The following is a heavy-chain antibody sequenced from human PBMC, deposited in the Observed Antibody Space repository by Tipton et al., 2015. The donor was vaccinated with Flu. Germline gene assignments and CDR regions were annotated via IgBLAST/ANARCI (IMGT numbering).Heavy chain of an antibody. CDR3: AREGRYYDFWSGYYHDYYYYGMDV. J-gene: IGHJ6*02. CDR1: GGSISSYY. CDR2: IYYSGST. V-gene: IGHV4-59*01. Sequence: GLVKPSETLSLTCTVSGGSISSYYWSWIRQPPGKGLEWIGYIYYSGSTNYNPSLKSRVTISVDTSKNQFSLKLSSVTAADTAVYYCAREGRYYDFWSGYYHDYYYYGMDVWGQGTTVTVSS. D-gene: IGHD3-3*01.